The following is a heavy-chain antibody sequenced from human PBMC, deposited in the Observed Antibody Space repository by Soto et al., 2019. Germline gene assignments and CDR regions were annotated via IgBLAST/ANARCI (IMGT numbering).Heavy chain of an antibody. CDR3: ERDHSTAAGYNWFDP. Sequence: TLSLTCTVSGGSISSGGYYWSWIRQHPGKGLEWIGYIYYSGSTYYNPSLKSRVTISVDTSKDQFSLKLSSVTAADTAVYYCERDHSTAAGYNWFDPWGQGTLVTVSS. J-gene: IGHJ5*02. CDR1: GGSISSGGYY. V-gene: IGHV4-31*03. D-gene: IGHD6-13*01. CDR2: IYYSGST.